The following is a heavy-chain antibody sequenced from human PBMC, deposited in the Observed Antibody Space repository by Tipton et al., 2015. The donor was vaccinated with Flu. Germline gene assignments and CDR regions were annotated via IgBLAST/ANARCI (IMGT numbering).Heavy chain of an antibody. V-gene: IGHV3-33*06. D-gene: IGHD3-22*01. CDR2: IWYDGSNQ. Sequence: RSLRLSCAASGFTFSTYAMHWVRQSPGKGLEWVATIWYDGSNQYFADSVKGRFSVSRDNSKNTLYLHMNTMRVEDTAMYYCAKALRPYHYDRSGYWFEPFDYWGQGTLVTVSS. J-gene: IGHJ4*02. CDR1: GFTFSTYA. CDR3: AKALRPYHYDRSGYWFEPFDY.